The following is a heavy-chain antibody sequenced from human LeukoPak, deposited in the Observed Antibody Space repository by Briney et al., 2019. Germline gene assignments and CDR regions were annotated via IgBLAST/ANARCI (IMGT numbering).Heavy chain of an antibody. J-gene: IGHJ4*02. CDR2: IYYSGST. V-gene: IGHV4-59*01. CDR3: ARGSYVEPIDY. CDR1: GGSISSYY. Sequence: PSETLSLTCTVSGGSISSYYWSWIRQPPGKGLEWIGYIYYSGSTNYNPSLKSRVTISVDTSKNQFSLKLSSVTAADTAVYYCARGSYVEPIDYWGQGTLVTVSS. D-gene: IGHD1-1*01.